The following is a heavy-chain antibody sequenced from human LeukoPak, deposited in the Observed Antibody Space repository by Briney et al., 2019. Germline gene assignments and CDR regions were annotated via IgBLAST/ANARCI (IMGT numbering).Heavy chain of an antibody. CDR1: GFTFRDYY. V-gene: IGHV3-11*01. CDR3: ARDSGGSWTTYDF. CDR2: ISSRGTAI. Sequence: GGSLRLSCAASGFTFRDYYMTWIRQAPGKGLEWLSYISSRGTAIYYADSVKGRFTVSRDNARNSLYLQVSSLRAEDTAVYYCARDSGGSWTTYDFWGQGTLVTVSS. J-gene: IGHJ4*02. D-gene: IGHD2-15*01.